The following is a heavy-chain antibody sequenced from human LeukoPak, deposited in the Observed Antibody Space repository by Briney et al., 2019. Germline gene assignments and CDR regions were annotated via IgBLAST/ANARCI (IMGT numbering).Heavy chain of an antibody. CDR1: GFTVSSNY. D-gene: IGHD3-10*01. V-gene: IGHV3-23*01. J-gene: IGHJ3*02. Sequence: GGSLRLSCAASGFTVSSNYMSWVRQAPGKGLEWVSAISGSGGSTYYADSVKGRFTISRDNSENTLYLQMNSLRAEDTAVYYYAKAMVRGVIIGAFDIWGQGTMVTVSS. CDR3: AKAMVRGVIIGAFDI. CDR2: ISGSGGST.